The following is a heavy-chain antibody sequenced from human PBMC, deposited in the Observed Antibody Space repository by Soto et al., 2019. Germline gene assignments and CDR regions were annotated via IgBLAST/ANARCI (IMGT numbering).Heavy chain of an antibody. J-gene: IGHJ4*02. CDR1: GYTIISYY. CDR2: ISPYNGST. V-gene: IGHV1-18*04. CDR3: ARDPPPPDY. Sequence: ASVKVSCKASGYTIISYYMHWVRQAPGQGLEWMGWISPYNGSTNYAQKLQGRVTMTTDTSTSTAYMELRSLRSDDTAVYYCARDPPPPDYWGQGTLVTVSS.